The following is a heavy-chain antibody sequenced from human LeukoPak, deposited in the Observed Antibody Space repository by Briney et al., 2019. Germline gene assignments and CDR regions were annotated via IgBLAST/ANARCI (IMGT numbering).Heavy chain of an antibody. CDR3: ARSQNSSLIDY. Sequence: GRSLRLSCAASGFSLSAYGVHWVRQAPGKGLEWVAVIWYDGTSKDYADSVKGRFTFSRDNSKNTLYLQMNSLTVEDTAVYYCARSQNSSLIDYWGQGTLVTVSS. V-gene: IGHV3-33*01. D-gene: IGHD6-13*01. CDR1: GFSLSAYG. CDR2: IWYDGTSK. J-gene: IGHJ4*02.